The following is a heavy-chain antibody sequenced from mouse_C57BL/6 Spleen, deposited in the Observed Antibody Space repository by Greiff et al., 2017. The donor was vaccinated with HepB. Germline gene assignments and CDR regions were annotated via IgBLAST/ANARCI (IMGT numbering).Heavy chain of an antibody. CDR1: GYTFTSYW. CDR2: INPSNGGT. Sequence: QVQLQQPGTELVKPGASVKLSCKASGYTFTSYWMHWVKQRPGQGLEWIGNINPSNGGTNYNEKFKSKATLTVDKSSSTAYMQLSSLTSEDSAVYYCARPRFITTVVATEDWYFDVWGTGTTVTVSS. CDR3: ARPRFITTVVATEDWYFDV. V-gene: IGHV1-53*01. J-gene: IGHJ1*03. D-gene: IGHD1-1*01.